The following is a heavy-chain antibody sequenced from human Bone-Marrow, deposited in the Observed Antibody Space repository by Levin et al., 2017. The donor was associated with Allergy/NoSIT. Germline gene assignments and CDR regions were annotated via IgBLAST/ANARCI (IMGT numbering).Heavy chain of an antibody. D-gene: IGHD3-3*01. CDR1: GFIFKNFA. V-gene: IGHV3-23*01. CDR2: ISATGGTA. Sequence: GGSLRLSCSASGFIFKNFAMNWVREAPGKGLEWVSHISATGGTANYADSVKGRFTVSRDNSNNTLYLQMHRLKAEDTAIYYCAKPTPVLTKYYYYYGMDVWGQGTTVTVSS. CDR3: AKPTPVLTKYYYYYGMDV. J-gene: IGHJ6*02.